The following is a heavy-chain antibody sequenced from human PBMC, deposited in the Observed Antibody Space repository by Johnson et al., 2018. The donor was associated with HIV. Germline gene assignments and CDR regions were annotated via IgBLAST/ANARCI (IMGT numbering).Heavy chain of an antibody. Sequence: VQLVESGGGVERPGGSLRLSCAGSGFTFDDHGMSWVRQVPGKGLEWVSGINWSGGTTGYADSVKGRFTISRDNTKNSLYLQMNSLRAEDTALYYCAREGGIGAAQGDAFDSGGQGTMVTVSS. CDR2: INWSGGTT. CDR1: GFTFDDHG. D-gene: IGHD2-15*01. CDR3: AREGGIGAAQGDAFDS. J-gene: IGHJ3*02. V-gene: IGHV3-20*04.